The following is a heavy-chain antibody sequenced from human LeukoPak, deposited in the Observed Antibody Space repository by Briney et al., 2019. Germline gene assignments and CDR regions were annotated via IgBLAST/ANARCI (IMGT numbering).Heavy chain of an antibody. CDR1: GFTFDDYA. Sequence: PGGSLRLSCAASGFTFDDYAMHWVRQAPGKGLEWVSLISGDGGSTYYADSVKGRLTISRDNSKNSLYLQMNSLRTEDTALYYCAKDMRDDWPPTLNDYWGQGTLVTVSS. CDR3: AKDMRDDWPPTLNDY. J-gene: IGHJ4*02. CDR2: ISGDGGST. V-gene: IGHV3-43*02. D-gene: IGHD3-9*01.